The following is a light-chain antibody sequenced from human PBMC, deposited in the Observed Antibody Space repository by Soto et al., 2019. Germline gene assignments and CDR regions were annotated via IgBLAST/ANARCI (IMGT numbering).Light chain of an antibody. V-gene: IGKV3-20*01. CDR1: QSINSPY. Sequence: EIVLTQSPGTLSLSPGERATLSCRVSQSINSPYLAWYQQRPGQAPRLLIYGTSTRATGIPDRFSGSWSGTDFTLTINSLEPDDFALYYCQHYGSSPRRTFGQGTKVEIK. J-gene: IGKJ1*01. CDR3: QHYGSSPRRT. CDR2: GTS.